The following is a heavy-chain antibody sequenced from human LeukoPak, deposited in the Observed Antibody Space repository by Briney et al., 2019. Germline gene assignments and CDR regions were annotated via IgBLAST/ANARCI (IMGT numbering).Heavy chain of an antibody. D-gene: IGHD2-15*01. CDR2: IYSGGST. CDR1: GFTVSSNY. V-gene: IGHV3-66*01. J-gene: IGHJ4*02. CDR3: ARAWTGYCSGGSCYGYYFDY. Sequence: GGSLRLSCAASGFTVSSNYMSWVRQAPGKGLEWVSAIYSGGSTYYADSVKGRFTISRDNSKNTLYLQMNSLRAEDTAVYYCARAWTGYCSGGSCYGYYFDYWGQGTLVTVSS.